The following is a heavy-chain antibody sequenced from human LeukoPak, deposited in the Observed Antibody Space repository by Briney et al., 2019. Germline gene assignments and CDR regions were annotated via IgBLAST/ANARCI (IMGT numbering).Heavy chain of an antibody. D-gene: IGHD3-22*01. Sequence: SETLSLTCTVSGGSISSSSYYWGWIRQPPGKGLEWIGSIYYSGSTYYNPPLKSRVTISVDTSKNQFSLKLSSVTAADTAVYYCARHGNGYYYFDYWGQGTLVTVSS. V-gene: IGHV4-39*01. CDR1: GGSISSSSYY. CDR3: ARHGNGYYYFDY. J-gene: IGHJ4*02. CDR2: IYYSGST.